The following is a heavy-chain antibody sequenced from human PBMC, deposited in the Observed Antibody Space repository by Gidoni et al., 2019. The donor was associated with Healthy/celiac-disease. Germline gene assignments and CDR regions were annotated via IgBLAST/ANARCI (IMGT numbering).Heavy chain of an antibody. Sequence: QVQLQESGPGLVTPSETLSLTCTVSGGSISSYYWSWLRQPAGKGLEWIGRIYTSGSTNYNPSLKSRVTMSVDTSKNQFSLKLSSVTAADTAVYYCARSRDYYDSSGYDYWGQGTLVTVSS. J-gene: IGHJ4*02. D-gene: IGHD3-22*01. CDR2: IYTSGST. CDR1: GGSISSYY. CDR3: ARSRDYYDSSGYDY. V-gene: IGHV4-4*07.